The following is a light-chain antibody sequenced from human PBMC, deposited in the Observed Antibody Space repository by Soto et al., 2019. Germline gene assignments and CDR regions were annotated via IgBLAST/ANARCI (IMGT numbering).Light chain of an antibody. V-gene: IGKV3-20*01. CDR2: GAS. CDR3: QQYGSSPRT. Sequence: ESVLTQSPSTLSLSPGERATLSCRASQRVSSSLAWYQQKPGQAPRLLTYGASSRATGIPDRFSGSGSGTDFTLTISRLEPEDFAVYYCQQYGSSPRTFGQGTRLEIK. J-gene: IGKJ5*01. CDR1: QRVSSS.